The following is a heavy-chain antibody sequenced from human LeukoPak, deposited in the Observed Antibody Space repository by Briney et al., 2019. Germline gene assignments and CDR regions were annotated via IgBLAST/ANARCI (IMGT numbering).Heavy chain of an antibody. D-gene: IGHD2-2*01. V-gene: IGHV3-21*01. J-gene: IGHJ4*02. CDR2: ISSSSSYI. Sequence: GGSLRLSCTVSGFTFADNSLTWVRQAPGKGLEWVSSISSSSSYIYYADSVKGRFTISRDNAKNSLYLQMNSLRAEDTAVYYCASADPRTGSGTRDYWGQGTLVTVSS. CDR3: ASADPRTGSGTRDY. CDR1: GFTFADNS.